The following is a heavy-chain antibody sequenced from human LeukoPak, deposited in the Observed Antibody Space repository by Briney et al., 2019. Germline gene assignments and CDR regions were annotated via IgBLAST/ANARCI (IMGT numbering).Heavy chain of an antibody. V-gene: IGHV4-39*01. D-gene: IGHD6-19*01. CDR2: INHSGST. Sequence: PSETLSLTCSVSGGSISSSSYYWGWIRQPPGKGLEWIGEINHSGSTNYNPSLKSRVTISVDTSKNQFSLKLSSVTAADTAVYYCARQGRSSGWYVPIDYWGQGTLVTVSS. CDR1: GGSISSSSYY. CDR3: ARQGRSSGWYVPIDY. J-gene: IGHJ4*02.